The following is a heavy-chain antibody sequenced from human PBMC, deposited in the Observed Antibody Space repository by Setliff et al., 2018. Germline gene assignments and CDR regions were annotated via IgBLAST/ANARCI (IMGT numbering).Heavy chain of an antibody. CDR3: ARLALTGYDTSGYYYALDYYYYMDV. Sequence: SLRLSCAASGFNLSRYGMHWVRQAPGKGLDWVAFTRHDGTNKYYADSVKGRFTISRDNANHPLHLQMNSLRAEDTAVYFCARLALTGYDTSGYYYALDYYYYMDVWGKGTTVTVSS. CDR2: TRHDGTNK. J-gene: IGHJ6*03. D-gene: IGHD3-22*01. CDR1: GFNLSRYG. V-gene: IGHV3-30*02.